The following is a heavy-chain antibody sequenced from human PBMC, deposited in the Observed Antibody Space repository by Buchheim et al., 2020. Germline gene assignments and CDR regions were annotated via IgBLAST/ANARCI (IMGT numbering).Heavy chain of an antibody. V-gene: IGHV4-34*01. CDR2: FNHSGST. Sequence: QVQLQQWGAGLLKPSETLSLTCAVYGGSFSGYYWSWIRQSPGKGLEWIGEFNHSGSTTYNPSLKSRVTMSVDTSKNQFSLKLTTVTAADTAVYYCARRGYSSGWYRGWYFDLWGRGTL. D-gene: IGHD6-19*01. CDR1: GGSFSGYY. CDR3: ARRGYSSGWYRGWYFDL. J-gene: IGHJ2*01.